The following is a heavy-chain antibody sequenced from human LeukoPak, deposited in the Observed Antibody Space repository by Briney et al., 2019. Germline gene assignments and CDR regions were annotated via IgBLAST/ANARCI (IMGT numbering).Heavy chain of an antibody. Sequence: GGSLRLSCAASGFDFNNYNMNWVRQAPGKGLEWVSSITSSGTYIYYADSVKGRFTISRDNAKNSLYLQMNSLRPEDTSVYYCARDPYSGSYGDYYYYYMDVWGKGTTVTISS. V-gene: IGHV3-21*01. CDR3: ARDPYSGSYGDYYYYYMDV. J-gene: IGHJ6*03. CDR2: ITSSGTYI. CDR1: GFDFNNYN. D-gene: IGHD1-26*01.